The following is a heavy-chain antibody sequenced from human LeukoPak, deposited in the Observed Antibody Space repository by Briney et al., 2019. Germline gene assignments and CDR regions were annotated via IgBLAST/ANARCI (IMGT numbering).Heavy chain of an antibody. Sequence: SVKVSCKASGGTFSSYAISWVRQAPGQGLEWMGRIIPILGIANYAQKFQGRVTITADKSTSTAYMELSSLRSEDTAVYYCARQYCSGGSCYPLLGYYYYMDVWGKGTTVTVSS. D-gene: IGHD2-15*01. V-gene: IGHV1-69*04. CDR2: IIPILGIA. CDR3: ARQYCSGGSCYPLLGYYYYMDV. J-gene: IGHJ6*03. CDR1: GGTFSSYA.